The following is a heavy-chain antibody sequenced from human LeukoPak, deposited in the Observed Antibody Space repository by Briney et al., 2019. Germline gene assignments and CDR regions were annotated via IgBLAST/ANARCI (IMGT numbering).Heavy chain of an antibody. Sequence: SETLSLTCAVSGGSISSGGYSWSWIRQPPGKGLEWIGYIYHSGSTYYNPSLKSRVTISVDTSKNQFSLKLSSVTAADTAVYYCARDRLNGIPDYWGQGTLVTVSS. CDR3: ARDRLNGIPDY. J-gene: IGHJ4*02. CDR2: IYHSGST. D-gene: IGHD1-26*01. CDR1: GGSISSGGYS. V-gene: IGHV4-30-2*01.